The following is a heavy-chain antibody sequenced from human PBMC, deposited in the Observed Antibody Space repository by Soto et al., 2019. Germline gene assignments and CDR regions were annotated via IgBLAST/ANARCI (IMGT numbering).Heavy chain of an antibody. CDR2: INPGGGST. Sequence: QVQLVQSGAEVKKPGASVKVSCKASGYTFTSYYMHWVRQAPGQGLEWMGIINPGGGSTSYAQKFQGRVTMTSDTATSTVYMELSSLRSEDTAVYYCARVNSSGWWGNFDYGGQGTLVTVSS. D-gene: IGHD6-19*01. J-gene: IGHJ4*02. CDR3: ARVNSSGWWGNFDY. CDR1: GYTFTSYY. V-gene: IGHV1-46*03.